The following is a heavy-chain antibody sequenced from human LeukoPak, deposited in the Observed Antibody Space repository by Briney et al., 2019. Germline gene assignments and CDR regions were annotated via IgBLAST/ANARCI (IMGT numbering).Heavy chain of an antibody. Sequence: PGGSLRLSCAASGFTFTTYALHWVRQAPGKGLEWVAVISYDGNNEYYADSVKGRFTISRDNSKNTLYLQMNSLRAEYTAVYYCAKDNSSGWYPYFYFDYWSQGTLVTVSS. D-gene: IGHD6-19*01. CDR3: AKDNSSGWYPYFYFDY. CDR2: ISYDGNNE. V-gene: IGHV3-30*18. J-gene: IGHJ4*02. CDR1: GFTFTTYA.